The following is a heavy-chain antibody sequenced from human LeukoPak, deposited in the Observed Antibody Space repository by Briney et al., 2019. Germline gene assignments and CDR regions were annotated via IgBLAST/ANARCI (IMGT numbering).Heavy chain of an antibody. V-gene: IGHV4-59*08. Sequence: TSSETLSLTCTVSGGSISSYYWSWIRQPPGKGLEWIGYIYYSGSTNYNPSLKSRVTISVDTSKNQFSLKLSSVTAADTAVYYCARHAPRGEAARLGYFDYWGQGTLVTVSS. CDR3: ARHAPRGEAARLGYFDY. J-gene: IGHJ4*02. D-gene: IGHD6-6*01. CDR2: IYYSGST. CDR1: GGSISSYY.